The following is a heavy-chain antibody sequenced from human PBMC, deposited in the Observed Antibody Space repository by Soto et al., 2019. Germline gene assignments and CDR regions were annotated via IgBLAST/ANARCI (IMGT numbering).Heavy chain of an antibody. D-gene: IGHD3-3*01. J-gene: IGHJ5*02. CDR1: GGSISGYY. CDR3: ARERRRVLTVVNWFDP. CDR2: IYYSGST. V-gene: IGHV4-59*12. Sequence: PSETLSLTCTVYGGSISGYYWSWIWQPPGKGLEWIGYIYYSGSTNYNPSLKSRVTISVDTSKNQFSLKLSSVTAADTAVYYCARERRRVLTVVNWFDPWGQGTLVTVSS.